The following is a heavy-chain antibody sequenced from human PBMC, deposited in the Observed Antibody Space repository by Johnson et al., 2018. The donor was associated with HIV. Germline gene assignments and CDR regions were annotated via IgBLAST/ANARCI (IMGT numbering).Heavy chain of an antibody. CDR1: GFTVSSNY. D-gene: IGHD6-6*01. Sequence: EVQLLESGGGLIQPGGSLRLSCAASGFTVSSNYMSWVRQAPGKGLEWVSVIYSGGSTYYADSTKGRFSISRDNSKNTLHLQMNSLRAEDTAVYYCARDSGQLVRGDAFDIWGQGTMVTVSS. J-gene: IGHJ3*02. CDR2: IYSGGST. CDR3: ARDSGQLVRGDAFDI. V-gene: IGHV3-53*01.